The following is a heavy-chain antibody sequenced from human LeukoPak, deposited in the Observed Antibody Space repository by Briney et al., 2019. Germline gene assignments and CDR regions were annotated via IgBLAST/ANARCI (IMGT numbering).Heavy chain of an antibody. CDR3: AVWYYYDSSGYYAVSGRHYFDY. J-gene: IGHJ4*02. Sequence: ASVKVSCKASGYTFTSYGISWVRQAPGQGLEWMGWISAYNGNTNYAQKLQGRVTMTTDTSTSTAYMELRSLRSDDTAVYYCAVWYYYDSSGYYAVSGRHYFDYWGQGTLVTVSS. CDR2: ISAYNGNT. V-gene: IGHV1-18*01. CDR1: GYTFTSYG. D-gene: IGHD3-22*01.